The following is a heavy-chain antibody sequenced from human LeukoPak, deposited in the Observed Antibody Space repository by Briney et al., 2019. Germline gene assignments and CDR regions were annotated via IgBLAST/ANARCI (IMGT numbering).Heavy chain of an antibody. CDR1: GGSISSSSYY. V-gene: IGHV4-39*07. CDR2: IYYSGST. Sequence: SGTLSLTCTVSGGSISSSSYYWGWIRQPPGKGLEWIGSIYYSGSTYYNPSLKSRVTISVDTSKNQFSLKLSSVTAADTAVYYCAGGKYYYDSSGYEFDYWGQGTLVTVSS. CDR3: AGGKYYYDSSGYEFDY. D-gene: IGHD3-22*01. J-gene: IGHJ4*02.